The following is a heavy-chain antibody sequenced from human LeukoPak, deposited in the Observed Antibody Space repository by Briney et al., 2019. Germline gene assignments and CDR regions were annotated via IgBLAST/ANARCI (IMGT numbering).Heavy chain of an antibody. V-gene: IGHV1-69*04. CDR2: IIPILGIA. CDR1: GGTFSSYA. D-gene: IGHD3-22*01. J-gene: IGHJ4*02. Sequence: GASVKVSCKASGGTFSSYAMSWVRQAPGQGLEWMGRIIPILGIANYAQKFQGRVTITADKSTSTAYMELSSLRSEDTAVYYCARYRDYYDSSGYLDYWGQGTLVTVSS. CDR3: ARYRDYYDSSGYLDY.